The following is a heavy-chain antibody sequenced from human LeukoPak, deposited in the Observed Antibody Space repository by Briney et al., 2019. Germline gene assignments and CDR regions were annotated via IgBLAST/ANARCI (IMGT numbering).Heavy chain of an antibody. CDR2: ISTSATTI. CDR1: GFTGFTFISHE. J-gene: IGHJ4*02. D-gene: IGHD1-26*01. V-gene: IGHV3-48*03. Sequence: GGSLRLSCAASGFTGFTFISHEMAWVRQPPGKGLEWLSYISTSATTIKYADSVKGRFTVSRDDADNSVYLQMSSLRAEDTGVYFCAGGLQNGGSFVYWGQGTLVTVSS. CDR3: AGGLQNGGSFVY.